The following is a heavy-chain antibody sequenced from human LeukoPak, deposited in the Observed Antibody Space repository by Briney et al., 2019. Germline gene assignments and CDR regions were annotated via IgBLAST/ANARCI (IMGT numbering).Heavy chain of an antibody. Sequence: GGSLRLSCTASGFTFGDYAMSWFRQAPGKGLEWVGFIRSKAYGGTTEYAASVKGRFTISRDDSKSIAYLQMNSLKTEDTAVYYCTRGDLVGATKNSPPDYWGQGTLVTVSS. D-gene: IGHD1-26*01. CDR1: GFTFGDYA. CDR3: TRGDLVGATKNSPPDY. CDR2: IRSKAYGGTT. V-gene: IGHV3-49*03. J-gene: IGHJ4*02.